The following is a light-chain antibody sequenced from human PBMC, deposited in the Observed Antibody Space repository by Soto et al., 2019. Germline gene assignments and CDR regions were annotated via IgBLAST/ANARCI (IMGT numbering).Light chain of an antibody. Sequence: QSALAQPPSASGSPGQSVTISCTGTSGDVGGYNYVSWYQQHPGKAPKLMIYEVSKRPSGVPDRFSGSKSGNTAALTVSGLQAEDEADYYCSSYVGTNSYVFGTGTKVTVL. V-gene: IGLV2-8*01. CDR2: EVS. CDR1: SGDVGGYNY. J-gene: IGLJ1*01. CDR3: SSYVGTNSYV.